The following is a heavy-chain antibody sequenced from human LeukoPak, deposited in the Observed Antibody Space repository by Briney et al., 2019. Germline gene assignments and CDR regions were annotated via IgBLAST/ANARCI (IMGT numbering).Heavy chain of an antibody. J-gene: IGHJ5*02. CDR3: ARARSGYYYMGFDP. V-gene: IGHV4-4*07. CDR1: GCSISSYY. D-gene: IGHD3-22*01. CDR2: IYTSGST. Sequence: PSETLSLTCTVSGCSISSYYWSWIRQPAGKGLEWIGRIYTSGSTNYNPSLKSRVTMSVDTSKNQYSLKLSSVTAADTPVYYCARARSGYYYMGFDPWGQGTLVTVSS.